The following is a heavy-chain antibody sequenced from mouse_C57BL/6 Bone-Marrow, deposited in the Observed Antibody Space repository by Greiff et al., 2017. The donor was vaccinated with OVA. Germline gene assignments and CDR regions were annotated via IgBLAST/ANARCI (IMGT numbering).Heavy chain of an antibody. CDR1: GYTFTSYW. V-gene: IGHV1-59*01. Sequence: QVQLQQPGAELVRPGTSVKLSCKASGYTFTSYWMHWVKQRPGQGLEWIGVIDPSDSYTNYNQKFKGKATLTVDTSSSTAYMQLSSVTSEDSAVYYCARGGGDYTFFDYWGQGTTLTVSS. CDR2: IDPSDSYT. CDR3: ARGGGDYTFFDY. D-gene: IGHD2-4*01. J-gene: IGHJ2*01.